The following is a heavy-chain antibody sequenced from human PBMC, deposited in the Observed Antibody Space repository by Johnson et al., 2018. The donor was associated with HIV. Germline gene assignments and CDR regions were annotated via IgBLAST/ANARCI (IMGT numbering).Heavy chain of an antibody. CDR2: IYGGGTT. V-gene: IGHV3-66*02. J-gene: IGHJ3*02. CDR1: GFTFDDYG. D-gene: IGHD3-9*01. CDR3: ARDWEEHGAFDI. Sequence: VQLVESGGGVVQPGGSLRLSCAASGFTFDDYGMSWVRQAPGKGLEWVSLIYGGGTTYYADSVKGRFTISRDNSKNTLYLQMNSLATEDTAVYYCARDWEEHGAFDIWGQGTMVTVSS.